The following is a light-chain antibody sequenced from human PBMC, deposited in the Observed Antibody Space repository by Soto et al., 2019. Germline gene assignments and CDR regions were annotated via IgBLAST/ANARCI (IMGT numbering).Light chain of an antibody. CDR3: LHYGGSPLT. J-gene: IGKJ5*01. CDR2: GAS. CDR1: QSVNSDY. Sequence: EIVLTQSPATLSLSPGERATLSCRASQSVNSDYLAWFQQKPGQAPRLLIYGASTRTTGIPDRFSGSGSGTDFTLTIGRLEPGDFAVYYCLHYGGSPLTFGQGTRM. V-gene: IGKV3-20*01.